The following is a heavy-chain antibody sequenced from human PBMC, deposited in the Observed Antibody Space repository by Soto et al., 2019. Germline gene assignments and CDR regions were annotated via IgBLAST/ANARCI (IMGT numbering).Heavy chain of an antibody. CDR2: ISSHTGNT. D-gene: IGHD4-17*01. CDR1: GYNFNACG. V-gene: IGHV1-18*01. J-gene: IGHJ4*02. CDR3: ARDCGIAVTTHYLAF. Sequence: QVEVVQSGPEVKKPGASVKVSCKASGYNFNACGISWVRQAPGQGLEWMGWISSHTGNTNYAQNPQRRATITTDASTTTVYSALRSLASDDTAVYYCARDCGIAVTTHYLAFWGQGSLVTVSS.